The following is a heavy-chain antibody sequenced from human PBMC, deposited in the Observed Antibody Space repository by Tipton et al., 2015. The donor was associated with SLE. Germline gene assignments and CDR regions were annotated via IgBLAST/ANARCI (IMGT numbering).Heavy chain of an antibody. CDR1: GFTFSTYE. D-gene: IGHD3-16*01. CDR3: ARGHIYPQGDVLDN. CDR2: ISNSGNTI. Sequence: GSLRLSCAASGFTFSTYEMMWVRQTPGKGLEWVSHISNSGNTIYYGDSVKGRFTISRDNAKNSLYLQMNSLRAEDTGLYYCARGHIYPQGDVLDNWCRGTLVTVSS. J-gene: IGHJ4*02. V-gene: IGHV3-48*03.